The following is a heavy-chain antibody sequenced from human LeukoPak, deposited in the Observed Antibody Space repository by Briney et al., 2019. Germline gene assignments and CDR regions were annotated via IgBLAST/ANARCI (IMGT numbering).Heavy chain of an antibody. J-gene: IGHJ4*02. Sequence: ASVKVSCKASGYIFTGYYMHWVRQAPGQGLEWMGWINPNSGGTNYAQKFQGRVTMTRDTSISTAYMELSRLRSDDTAVYYCARVRSPYYYGSGTEYQYWGQGTLVTVSS. CDR3: ARVRSPYYYGSGTEYQY. V-gene: IGHV1-2*02. D-gene: IGHD3-10*01. CDR1: GYIFTGYY. CDR2: INPNSGGT.